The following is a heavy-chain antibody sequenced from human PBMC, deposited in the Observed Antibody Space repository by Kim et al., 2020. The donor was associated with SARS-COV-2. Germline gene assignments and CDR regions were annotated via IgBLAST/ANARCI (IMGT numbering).Heavy chain of an antibody. D-gene: IGHD3-9*01. CDR1: GFNFRTSW. CDR2: VDPTGILT. CDR3: ATSEPIIFGTLKFDP. J-gene: IGHJ5*02. V-gene: IGHV3-74*01. Sequence: GGSLRLSCAASGFNFRTSWMHWVRQAPGKGLVWVSRVDPTGILTTYADSVKGRFTISRDNAKNTLSLQMNSLRVEDTAVYYCATSEPIIFGTLKFDPWGRGTLVTVSS.